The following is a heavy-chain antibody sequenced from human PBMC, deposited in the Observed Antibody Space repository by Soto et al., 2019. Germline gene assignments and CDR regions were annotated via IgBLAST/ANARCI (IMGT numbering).Heavy chain of an antibody. Sequence: EVQLVESGGGLVKPGGSLRLSCAASGFTFSSYSMNWVRQAPGKGLEWVSSISSSSSYIYYADSVKGRFTISRDSAKNSRYLQMNSLRAEDTAGYYCASEQWAGGMDVWGQGTTVTVSS. V-gene: IGHV3-21*01. D-gene: IGHD6-19*01. CDR1: GFTFSSYS. CDR2: ISSSSSYI. CDR3: ASEQWAGGMDV. J-gene: IGHJ6*02.